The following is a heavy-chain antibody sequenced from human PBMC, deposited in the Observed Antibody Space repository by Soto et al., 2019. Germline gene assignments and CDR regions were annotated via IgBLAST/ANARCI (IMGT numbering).Heavy chain of an antibody. CDR3: ARGQRGFDY. V-gene: IGHV1-2*04. Sequence: QVQLVQSGAEVKKPGASVKVSCKASGYTLTGDYMHWVRQAPGQGLELRGWRNPNTGDTNYAQKFQGWVTMTRDMSISTAYMELSRLKSDDRAVSYCARGQRGFDYWGQGPLVTVSS. CDR2: RNPNTGDT. J-gene: IGHJ4*02. CDR1: GYTLTGDY.